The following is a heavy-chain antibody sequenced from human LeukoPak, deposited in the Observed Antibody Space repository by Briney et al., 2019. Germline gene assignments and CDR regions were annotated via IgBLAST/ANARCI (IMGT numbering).Heavy chain of an antibody. CDR1: GYSFTSYW. CDR3: ARHEGYYDSSGYYDL. J-gene: IGHJ5*02. D-gene: IGHD3-22*01. V-gene: IGHV5-51*01. Sequence: GESLKISCKGSGYSFTSYWIGWVRQMPGKGLERMGIIYPGDSDTRYSPSFQGQVTISADKSISTAYLQWSSLKASDTAMYYCARHEGYYDSSGYYDLWGQGTLVTVSS. CDR2: IYPGDSDT.